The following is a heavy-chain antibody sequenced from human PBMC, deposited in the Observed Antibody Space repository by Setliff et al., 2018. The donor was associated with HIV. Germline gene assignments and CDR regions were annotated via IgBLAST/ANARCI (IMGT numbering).Heavy chain of an antibody. D-gene: IGHD3-3*01. CDR3: ARGRVTLNGVAAGHHYMDV. CDR1: GGVSGGDMGVHD. J-gene: IGHJ6*03. CDR2: VYYTGST. V-gene: IGHV4-61*08. Sequence: SETLSLTCSVSGGVSGGDMGVHDWSWIRQPPGKGLEWIGSVYYTGSTNYNPSLESRVTMSVDTSKNQFSLRLMSLTAADTAIYYCARGRVTLNGVAAGHHYMDVWGKGNTVTVSS.